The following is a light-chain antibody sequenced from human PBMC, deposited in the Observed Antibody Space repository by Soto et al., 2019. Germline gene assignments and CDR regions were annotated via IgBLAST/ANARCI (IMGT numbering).Light chain of an antibody. J-gene: IGKJ4*02. Sequence: DIQMTQSPSSLSASVGDRVTITCRAGQYIGRYLNWYQQKPGKAPKLLIYAASSLHSGVPSRFSGSGSGTDFTLTIISLQPEDFATYSCQQTYRTTLKFGGGTKGDIK. CDR2: AAS. V-gene: IGKV1-39*01. CDR3: QQTYRTTLK. CDR1: QYIGRY.